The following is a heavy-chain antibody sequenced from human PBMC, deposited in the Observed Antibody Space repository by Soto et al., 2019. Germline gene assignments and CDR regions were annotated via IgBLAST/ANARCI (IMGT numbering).Heavy chain of an antibody. D-gene: IGHD5-12*01. J-gene: IGHJ4*02. Sequence: SVKVSCKASGGTFSSYAISWVRQPPGQGLEWMGGIIPIFGTANYAQKFQGRVTITADESTSTAYMELSSLRSEDTAVYYCARGEGDGYDFDYWGQGTLVTVSS. CDR2: IIPIFGTA. CDR1: GGTFSSYA. CDR3: ARGEGDGYDFDY. V-gene: IGHV1-69*13.